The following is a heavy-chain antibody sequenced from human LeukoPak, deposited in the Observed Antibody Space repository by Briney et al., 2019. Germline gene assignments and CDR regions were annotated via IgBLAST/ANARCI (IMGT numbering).Heavy chain of an antibody. J-gene: IGHJ4*02. CDR1: GYTFTGYY. V-gene: IGHV1-2*02. Sequence: ASVKVSCKASGYTFTGYYIHWVRQAPGQGLEWMGWINPYSGGTNYAQRFQGRVTMTRDTSISTAYMELSRLRSDDTAVYYCARGGSYDSRGYYYSWGQGTLVTVSS. CDR3: ARGGSYDSRGYYYS. D-gene: IGHD3-22*01. CDR2: INPYSGGT.